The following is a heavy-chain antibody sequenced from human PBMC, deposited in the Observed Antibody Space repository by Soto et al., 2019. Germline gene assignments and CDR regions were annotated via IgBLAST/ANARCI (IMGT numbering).Heavy chain of an antibody. CDR2: ISSSSSYI. CDR1: GFTFSSYS. CDR3: AREAHSGGYLGR. Sequence: EVQLVESGGGLVKPGGSLRLSCAASGFTFSSYSMNWVRQAPGKGLEWVSSISSSSSYIYYADSVKGRFTISRDNAKNSLYLQMNSLRAEDTAVYYCAREAHSGGYLGRWGQGTLVTVSS. V-gene: IGHV3-21*01. J-gene: IGHJ4*02. D-gene: IGHD1-26*01.